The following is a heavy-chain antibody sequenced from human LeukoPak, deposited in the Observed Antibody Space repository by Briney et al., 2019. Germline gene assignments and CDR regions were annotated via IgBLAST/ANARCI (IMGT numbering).Heavy chain of an antibody. J-gene: IGHJ4*02. D-gene: IGHD1-26*01. CDR2: ISSSSGTI. Sequence: GGSLRLSCAASGFIFSSYEMNWVRQAPGKGLEWLSYISSSSGTIYYADSVKGRFTVSRDNAKSSLYLQMSCLRAEDTAVYYCARGEVGATDYFDYWGQGTLVTVSS. CDR3: ARGEVGATDYFDY. V-gene: IGHV3-48*03. CDR1: GFIFSSYE.